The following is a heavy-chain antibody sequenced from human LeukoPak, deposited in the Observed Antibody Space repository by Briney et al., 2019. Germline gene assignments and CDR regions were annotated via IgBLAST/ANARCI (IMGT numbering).Heavy chain of an antibody. D-gene: IGHD6-19*01. Sequence: PGGSLRLSCAASGFTFSNFAMSWVRQAPERGLEWVSSISGDGGYTYYADSVKGRFTISRDNSKNTLYLQMNSLRAEDTAVYYCAPSLAVAGSRFLNPHGDMNYDYWGQGTLVTVSS. J-gene: IGHJ4*02. CDR3: APSLAVAGSRFLNPHGDMNYDY. CDR2: ISGDGGYT. V-gene: IGHV3-23*01. CDR1: GFTFSNFA.